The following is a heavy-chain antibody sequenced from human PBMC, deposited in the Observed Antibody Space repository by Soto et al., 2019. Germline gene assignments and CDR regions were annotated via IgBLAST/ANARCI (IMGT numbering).Heavy chain of an antibody. Sequence: QVQLVQSGAEVKKPGSSVKVSCKASGGTFSSYAISWVRQAPGQGLEWMGGIIPIFGTANYAQKFQGRVTSTAGEPTSTADRRLRRLQSGDTAAYYCARPLTLYSRNYYGMDVWGQGTTVTVSS. CDR2: IIPIFGTA. V-gene: IGHV1-69*12. J-gene: IGHJ6*02. CDR1: GGTFSSYA. D-gene: IGHD6-13*01. CDR3: ARPLTLYSRNYYGMDV.